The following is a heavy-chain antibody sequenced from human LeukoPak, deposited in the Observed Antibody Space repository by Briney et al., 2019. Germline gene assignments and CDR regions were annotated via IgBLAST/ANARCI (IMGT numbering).Heavy chain of an antibody. D-gene: IGHD6-19*01. CDR3: ATDVIPVAASTAFDY. V-gene: IGHV3-23*01. J-gene: IGHJ4*02. CDR1: GFTFSSYA. Sequence: SGGSLRLSCAASGFTFSSYAMSWVRQAPGKGLEWVSAISGSGGSTYYADSVKGRFTISRDNSKNTLYLQMNSLRAEDTAVYYCATDVIPVAASTAFDYWGQGTLVTVSS. CDR2: ISGSGGST.